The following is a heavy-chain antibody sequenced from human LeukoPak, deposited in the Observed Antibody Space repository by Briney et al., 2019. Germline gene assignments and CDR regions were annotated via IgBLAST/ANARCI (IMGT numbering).Heavy chain of an antibody. Sequence: SETLSLTCTVSGGSIISYYWTWIRQPPGKGLEWIGYVHYSGSTNYNPSLKSRVTISVDTSKNQFSLKLSSVTAADTAVYYCANSIDFDYGDYYFDYWGQGALVTISS. CDR2: VHYSGST. CDR1: GGSIISYY. D-gene: IGHD4-17*01. J-gene: IGHJ4*02. V-gene: IGHV4-59*08. CDR3: ANSIDFDYGDYYFDY.